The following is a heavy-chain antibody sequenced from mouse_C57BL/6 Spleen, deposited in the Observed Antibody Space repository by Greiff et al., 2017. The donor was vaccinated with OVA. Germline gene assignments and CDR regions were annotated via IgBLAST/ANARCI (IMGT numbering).Heavy chain of an antibody. J-gene: IGHJ1*03. D-gene: IGHD1-1*01. V-gene: IGHV1-50*01. CDR1: GYTFTSYW. CDR3: ARKGSSFYWYFDV. Sequence: QVQLKQPGAELVKPGASVKLSCKASGYTFTSYWMQWVKQRPGQGLEWLGEIDPSDSYNNYNQKFKGKATLNVDTSSSTAFMLLSSLTSEYSAVYYCARKGSSFYWYFDVWGTGTTVTVSS. CDR2: IDPSDSYN.